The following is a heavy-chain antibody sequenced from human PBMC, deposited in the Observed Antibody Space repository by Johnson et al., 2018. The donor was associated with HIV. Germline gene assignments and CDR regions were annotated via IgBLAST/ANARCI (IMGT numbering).Heavy chain of an antibody. CDR2: IRYDGNSK. V-gene: IGHV3-30*02. D-gene: IGHD2-8*02. CDR3: ARDCTGGVCLNDAFDI. J-gene: IGHJ3*02. Sequence: QMLLVESGGGLVQPGGSLRLSCAASGFTFNTYGMDWVRQAPGKGLEWVAFIRYDGNSKYYIDSVKGRFTISRDNSKNTLYLQMNSLRAEDTAVYYCARDCTGGVCLNDAFDIWGQGTMVTVSS. CDR1: GFTFNTYG.